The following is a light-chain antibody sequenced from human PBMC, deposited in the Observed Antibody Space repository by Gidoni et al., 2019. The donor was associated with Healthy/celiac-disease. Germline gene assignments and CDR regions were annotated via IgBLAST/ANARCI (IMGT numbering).Light chain of an antibody. Sequence: DIVMTQTPLSLSVTPGQPASISCKSSQSLLHSDGKTYLYWYLQKPGQSPQLLIYEVSSRCSGVPDRFSGSGSGTDFTLKISRVEAEDGGVYYCMQGIHLPWTFGQGTKVEIK. J-gene: IGKJ1*01. CDR1: QSLLHSDGKTY. CDR3: MQGIHLPWT. CDR2: EVS. V-gene: IGKV2-29*02.